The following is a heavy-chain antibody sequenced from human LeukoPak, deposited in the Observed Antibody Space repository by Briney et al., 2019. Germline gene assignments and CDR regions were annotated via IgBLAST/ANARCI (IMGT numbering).Heavy chain of an antibody. Sequence: SETLSLTCTVSGGSISSAGFYWSWIRQHPGKGLEWIGYIYYSGTTYYNPSLKSRLTISVDTSKNQFSLKLSSVTAADTAVYYCARGPYNYYDSSGYYFWGQGTLVTVSS. CDR3: ARGPYNYYDSSGYYF. V-gene: IGHV4-31*03. CDR1: GGSISSAGFY. J-gene: IGHJ4*02. D-gene: IGHD3-22*01. CDR2: IYYSGTT.